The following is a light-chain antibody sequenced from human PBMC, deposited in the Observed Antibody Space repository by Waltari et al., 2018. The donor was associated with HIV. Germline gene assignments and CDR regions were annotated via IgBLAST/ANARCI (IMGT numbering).Light chain of an antibody. J-gene: IGLJ3*02. Sequence: QSALTQPASVSGSPGQSITISCTGTTNDVGRYEYVSWYQQHPGKAPKLLIYDVTYRPSGVSTRLSGSKSGNTASLTVSGLQAEDEADYYCNSYTSTDRWVFGGGTKLTVL. CDR1: TNDVGRYEY. V-gene: IGLV2-14*03. CDR3: NSYTSTDRWV. CDR2: DVT.